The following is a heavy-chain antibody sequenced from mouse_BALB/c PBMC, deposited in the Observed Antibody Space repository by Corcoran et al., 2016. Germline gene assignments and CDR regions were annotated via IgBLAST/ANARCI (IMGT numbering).Heavy chain of an antibody. CDR2: IDPANGNT. Sequence: EVQLQQSGAELVKPGASVKLSCTASVFNIKDTYMHWVKQRPEQGLEWIGRIDPANGNTKYDPKFQGKATITADTSSNTAYLQLSSLTSEDTAVYYCARSWDGDYWGQGTTLTVSS. CDR1: VFNIKDTY. CDR3: ARSWDGDY. D-gene: IGHD4-1*01. V-gene: IGHV14-3*02. J-gene: IGHJ2*01.